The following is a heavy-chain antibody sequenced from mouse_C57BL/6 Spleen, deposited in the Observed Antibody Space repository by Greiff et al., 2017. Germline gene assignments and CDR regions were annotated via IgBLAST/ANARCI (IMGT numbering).Heavy chain of an antibody. V-gene: IGHV5-17*01. D-gene: IGHD1-1*01. J-gene: IGHJ2*01. CDR2: ISSGSSTI. CDR3: ARTGYYYGSPYFDY. CDR1: GFTFSDYG. Sequence: EVHLVESGGGLVKPGGSLKLSCAASGFTFSDYGMHWVRQAPEKGLEWVAYISSGSSTIHYADTVKGRFTISRDNAKNTLFLQMTSLRSEDTAMYYCARTGYYYGSPYFDYWGQGTTLTVSS.